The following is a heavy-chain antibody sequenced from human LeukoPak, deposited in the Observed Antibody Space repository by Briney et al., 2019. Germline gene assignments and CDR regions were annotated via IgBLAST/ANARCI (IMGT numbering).Heavy chain of an antibody. V-gene: IGHV3-23*01. D-gene: IGHD2-21*01. J-gene: IGHJ5*02. CDR2: ISGSGGST. Sequence: TGGSLRLSCAASGFTFSIYAMRLVRQAPGKGLEWVSAISGSGGSTYYADSVKGRFTISRDNSKNTLYLQMNRLRAEDTAVYYCAKAAAYCGGDCKPPYNWFDPWGQGTLVTVSS. CDR1: GFTFSIYA. CDR3: AKAAAYCGGDCKPPYNWFDP.